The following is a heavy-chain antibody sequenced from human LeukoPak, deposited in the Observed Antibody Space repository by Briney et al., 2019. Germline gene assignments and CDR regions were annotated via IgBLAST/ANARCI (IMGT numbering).Heavy chain of an antibody. Sequence: SETLSLTCAVSGGSISSSNWWSWVRQPPGKGLEWIGEIYHSGSTNYNPSLKSRVTISVDKSKNQFSLKLSSVTAADTAVYYCARGMGDSSSWYPFDYWGQGTLVTVSS. J-gene: IGHJ4*02. CDR1: GGSISSSNW. CDR3: ARGMGDSSSWYPFDY. CDR2: IYHSGST. D-gene: IGHD6-13*01. V-gene: IGHV4-4*02.